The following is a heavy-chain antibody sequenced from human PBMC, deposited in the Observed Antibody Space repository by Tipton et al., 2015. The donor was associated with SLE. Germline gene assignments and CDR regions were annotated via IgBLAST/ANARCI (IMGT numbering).Heavy chain of an antibody. CDR2: IYISGST. D-gene: IGHD6-13*01. J-gene: IGHJ6*03. V-gene: IGHV4-61*10. Sequence: TLSLTCTVSGGSISSGSYYWSWIRQPAGKGLEWIGYIYISGSTNYNPSLKSRVTISVDTSKNQFSLKLSSVTAADTAVYYCARLQQLVTVGYSYYYMDVWGKGTTVTVSS. CDR3: ARLQQLVTVGYSYYYMDV. CDR1: GGSISSGSYY.